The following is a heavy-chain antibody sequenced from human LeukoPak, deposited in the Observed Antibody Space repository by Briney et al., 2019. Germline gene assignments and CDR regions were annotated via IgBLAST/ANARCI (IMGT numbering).Heavy chain of an antibody. CDR2: IYYSGST. D-gene: IGHD3-3*01. Sequence: PSQTLSLTCTVSGGSISSGDYYWSWIRPPPGKGLEWIGYIYYSGSTYYNPSLKSRVTISVDTSKNQFSLKLSSVTAADTAVYYCARVRTYYDFWSGYSYNWFDPWGQGTLVTVSS. CDR3: ARVRTYYDFWSGYSYNWFDP. V-gene: IGHV4-30-4*01. J-gene: IGHJ5*02. CDR1: GGSISSGDYY.